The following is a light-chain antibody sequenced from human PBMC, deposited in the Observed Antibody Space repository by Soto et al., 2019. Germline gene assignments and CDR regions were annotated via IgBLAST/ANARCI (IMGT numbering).Light chain of an antibody. Sequence: IVMTQSAVTRSLSQGNRATRSXRASHSVTNYLSWYQQRAGQATRXXFYXASYRATGIPAMFSGSGSGTDFTITISSLEPEYVEVYYCQQRSDWPSFGQGTKVDIK. CDR3: QQRSDWPS. J-gene: IGKJ1*01. CDR1: HSVTNY. CDR2: XAS. V-gene: IGKV3-11*01.